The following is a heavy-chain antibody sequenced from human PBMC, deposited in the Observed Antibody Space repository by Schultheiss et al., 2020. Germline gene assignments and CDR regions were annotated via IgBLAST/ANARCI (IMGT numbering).Heavy chain of an antibody. CDR2: MNPNSGNT. D-gene: IGHD4-17*01. J-gene: IGHJ6*02. V-gene: IGHV1-8*01. Sequence: ASVKVSCKASGYTFTSYDINWVRQATGQGLEWMGWMNPNSGNTGYAQKFQGRVTMTRNTSISTAYMELSSLRSEDTAVYYCARDRVVYGDYPKNYYYYGMDVWGQGTTVTVSS. CDR3: ARDRVVYGDYPKNYYYYGMDV. CDR1: GYTFTSYD.